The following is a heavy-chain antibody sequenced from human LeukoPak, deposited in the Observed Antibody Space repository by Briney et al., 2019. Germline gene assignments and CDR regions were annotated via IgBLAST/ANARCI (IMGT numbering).Heavy chain of an antibody. D-gene: IGHD5-18*01. V-gene: IGHV3-21*01. Sequence: GGSLRLSCVASGFTFSIYSLNWVRQAPGKGLEWVSSISSSSSYIYYADSVKGRFTISRDNSKNTLYLQMNSLRAEDTAVYYCARDSKAPDYTAMVYWGQGTLVTVSS. CDR2: ISSSSSYI. CDR3: ARDSKAPDYTAMVY. J-gene: IGHJ4*02. CDR1: GFTFSIYS.